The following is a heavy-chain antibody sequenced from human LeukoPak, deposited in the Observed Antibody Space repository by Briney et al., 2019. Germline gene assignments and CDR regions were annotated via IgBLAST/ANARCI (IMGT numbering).Heavy chain of an antibody. CDR1: GYTFTGYY. J-gene: IGHJ4*02. CDR3: AREPYYYDSSGYSYYFDY. V-gene: IGHV1-2*02. D-gene: IGHD3-22*01. CDR2: INPNSGDT. Sequence: ASVKVSCKASGYTFTGYYMHWVRQAPGQGLEWMGWINPNSGDTNYAQKFQGRVTMTRDTSISTAYMELSRLRSDDTAVYYCAREPYYYDSSGYSYYFDYWGQGTLVTVSS.